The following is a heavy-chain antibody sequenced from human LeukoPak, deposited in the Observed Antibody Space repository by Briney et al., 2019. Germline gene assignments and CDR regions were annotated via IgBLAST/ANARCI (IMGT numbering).Heavy chain of an antibody. Sequence: ASVKVSCKASGYTFTSYDINWVRQATGQGLEWMGWMNPNSGNTGYAQKFQGRVTITRNTSISTAYMELSSLRSEDTAVYYCARGRGYYGSGSYLGYYYGMDVWGQGTTVTVSS. CDR3: ARGRGYYGSGSYLGYYYGMDV. CDR2: MNPNSGNT. CDR1: GYTFTSYD. V-gene: IGHV1-8*03. J-gene: IGHJ6*02. D-gene: IGHD3-10*01.